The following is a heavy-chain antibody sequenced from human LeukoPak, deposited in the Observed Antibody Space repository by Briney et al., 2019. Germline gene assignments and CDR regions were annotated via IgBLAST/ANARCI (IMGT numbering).Heavy chain of an antibody. CDR1: GGSISSSSYY. CDR2: IYHSGST. V-gene: IGHV4-39*07. Sequence: SETLSLTCTVSGGSISSSSYYWGWIRQPPGKGLEWIGYIYHSGSTYYNPSLKSRVTISVDRSKNQFSLKLSSVTAADTAVYYCARVLTGGYYYMDVWGKGTTVTVSS. J-gene: IGHJ6*03. CDR3: ARVLTGGYYYMDV. D-gene: IGHD3-16*01.